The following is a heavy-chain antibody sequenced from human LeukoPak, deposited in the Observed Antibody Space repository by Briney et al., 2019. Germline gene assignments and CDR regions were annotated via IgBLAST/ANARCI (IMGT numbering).Heavy chain of an antibody. CDR2: ISAYNGNT. V-gene: IGHV1-18*01. D-gene: IGHD3-10*01. CDR3: ARGGRNYYGSGSYYHGDY. J-gene: IGHJ4*02. Sequence: ASVKVSCKASGYTFTSYGISWVRQAPGQGLERMGWISAYNGNTNYAQKLQGRVTMTTDTSTSTAYMELRSLRSDDTAVYYCARGGRNYYGSGSYYHGDYWGQGTLVTVSS. CDR1: GYTFTSYG.